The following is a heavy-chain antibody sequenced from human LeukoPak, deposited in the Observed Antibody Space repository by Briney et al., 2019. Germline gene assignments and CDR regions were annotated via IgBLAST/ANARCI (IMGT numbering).Heavy chain of an antibody. Sequence: SETLSLTCTVSGGSISSSNYYWGWIRQPPGKGLEWIGNIYYSGSTYYNPSFKSRLTISVDTSKNQFSLKLSSVTAGDTAVYYCASLRTGDFDYWGQGALVTVSS. CDR1: GGSISSSNYY. J-gene: IGHJ4*02. D-gene: IGHD3-10*01. CDR2: IYYSGST. V-gene: IGHV4-39*01. CDR3: ASLRTGDFDY.